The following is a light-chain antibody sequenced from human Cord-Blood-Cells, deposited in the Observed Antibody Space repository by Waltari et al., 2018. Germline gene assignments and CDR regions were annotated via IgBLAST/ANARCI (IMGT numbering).Light chain of an antibody. Sequence: EIVLTQSPGTLSLSPGERATLSCRAIQSVRSSYLSWYQQKPGQAPRLLIYGASSRATGIPDRFSGSGSGTDFTLTISRLEPEDFAVYYCQQYGSSPLFTFGPGTKVDIK. J-gene: IGKJ3*01. V-gene: IGKV3-20*01. CDR2: GAS. CDR1: QSVRSSY. CDR3: QQYGSSPLFT.